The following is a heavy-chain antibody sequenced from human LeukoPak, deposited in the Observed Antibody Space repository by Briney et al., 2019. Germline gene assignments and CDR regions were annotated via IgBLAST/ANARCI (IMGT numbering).Heavy chain of an antibody. Sequence: KASETLSLTCTVSGDSIRSCYWGWIRQPPGKGPEWIGYIDDSGSTNYNPSLKSRLTISVDTSKNQFSLRLTSVTAADAAVYYCARVMRGTSPRRPFDVWGQGTKVTVFS. J-gene: IGHJ3*01. CDR1: GDSIRSCY. D-gene: IGHD1-26*01. V-gene: IGHV4-59*01. CDR3: ARVMRGTSPRRPFDV. CDR2: IDDSGST.